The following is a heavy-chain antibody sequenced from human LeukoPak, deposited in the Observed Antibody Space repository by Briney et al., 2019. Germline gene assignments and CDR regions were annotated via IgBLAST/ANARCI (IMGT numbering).Heavy chain of an antibody. CDR1: GYSISSGYY. V-gene: IGHV4-38-2*02. CDR3: ARENLRSLEWLGDY. D-gene: IGHD3-3*01. Sequence: PSETLSLTCTVSGYSISSGYYWGWIRQPPGKGLEWIGSIYHSRSTYYNPSLKSRVTISVDTSKNQFSLKLSSVTAADTAVYYCARENLRSLEWLGDYWGQGTLVTVSS. J-gene: IGHJ4*02. CDR2: IYHSRST.